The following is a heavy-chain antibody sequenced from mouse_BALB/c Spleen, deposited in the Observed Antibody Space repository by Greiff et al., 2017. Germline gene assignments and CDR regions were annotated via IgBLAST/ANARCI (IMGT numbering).Heavy chain of an antibody. D-gene: IGHD1-1*01. J-gene: IGHJ3*01. Sequence: EVMLVESGGGLVKPGGSLKLSCAASGFAFSSYDMSWVRQTPEKRLEWVAYISSGGGSTYYPDTVKGRFTISRDNAKNTLYLQMSSLKSEDTAMYYCARHTVSWFAYWGQGTLVTVSA. CDR3: ARHTVSWFAY. CDR1: GFAFSSYD. CDR2: ISSGGGST. V-gene: IGHV5-12-1*01.